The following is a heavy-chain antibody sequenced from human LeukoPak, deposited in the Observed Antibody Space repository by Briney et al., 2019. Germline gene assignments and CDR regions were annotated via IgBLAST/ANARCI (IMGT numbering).Heavy chain of an antibody. V-gene: IGHV3-48*03. D-gene: IGHD2-21*02. CDR3: ARADGVVVTAIVY. CDR2: ISSSGSTI. J-gene: IGHJ4*02. CDR1: GFTFSSYE. Sequence: GGSLRLSCAASGFTFSSYEMNWVRQAPGKGLEWVSYISSSGSTIYYADSVKGRFTISRDNAKNSLYLQMNSLRAEDTAVYYCARADGVVVTAIVYWGQGILVTASS.